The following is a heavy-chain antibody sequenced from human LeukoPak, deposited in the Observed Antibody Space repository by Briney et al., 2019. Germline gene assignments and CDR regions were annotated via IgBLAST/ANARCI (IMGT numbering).Heavy chain of an antibody. D-gene: IGHD6-13*01. CDR2: ISSSSSYI. Sequence: GGSLRLSCAASGFTFSSYSMNWVRQAPGKGLEWVSSISSSSSYIYHADSVKGRFTISRDNAKNSLYLQMNSLRAEDTAVYYCARQQQLVLAFDIWGQGTMVTVSS. CDR1: GFTFSSYS. V-gene: IGHV3-21*01. CDR3: ARQQQLVLAFDI. J-gene: IGHJ3*02.